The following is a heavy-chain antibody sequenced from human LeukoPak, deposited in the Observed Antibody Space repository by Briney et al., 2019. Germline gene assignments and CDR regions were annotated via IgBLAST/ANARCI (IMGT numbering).Heavy chain of an antibody. CDR3: ARGRLKRTLRYYFDY. D-gene: IGHD2-8*01. V-gene: IGHV1-18*01. CDR2: ISAYNGNT. Sequence: GASVKVSCKASGYTFTSYGITWVRQAPGQGLEWMGWISAYNGNTNYAQKLQGRVTMTTDTSTSTGFMELRSLRSDDTAVYYCARGRLKRTLRYYFDYWGQGTLVTVSS. J-gene: IGHJ4*02. CDR1: GYTFTSYG.